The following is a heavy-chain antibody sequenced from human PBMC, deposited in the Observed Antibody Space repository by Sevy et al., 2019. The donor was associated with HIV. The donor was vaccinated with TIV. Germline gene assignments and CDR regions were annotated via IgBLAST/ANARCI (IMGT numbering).Heavy chain of an antibody. CDR2: IYTSGSI. CDR1: GGSISSGSYY. D-gene: IGHD6-13*01. Sequence: SETLSLTCTVSGGSISSGSYYWTWIRQPAGKGLEWFGRIYTSGSITYNPSLKSRVTVSVDTAKRQFSLKLSSMTAADAAVYYCARESGITAAGPFDYWGQGTLVTVSS. CDR3: ARESGITAAGPFDY. J-gene: IGHJ4*02. V-gene: IGHV4-61*02.